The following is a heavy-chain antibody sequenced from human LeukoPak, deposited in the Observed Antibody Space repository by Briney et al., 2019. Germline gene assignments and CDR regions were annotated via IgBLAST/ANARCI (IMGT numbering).Heavy chain of an antibody. Sequence: GGSLRLSCTASEFTFSSYAMNWVRQAPGKGLEWVSGIGAGGTFTYYADSVKGRFTISRDNSRNTLYLQMNSLRADDTAVYYCAKDLDYTTCGYYFDYWGQGTLVTVSS. CDR3: AKDLDYTTCGYYFDY. D-gene: IGHD4-11*01. J-gene: IGHJ4*02. CDR2: IGAGGTFT. V-gene: IGHV3-23*01. CDR1: EFTFSSYA.